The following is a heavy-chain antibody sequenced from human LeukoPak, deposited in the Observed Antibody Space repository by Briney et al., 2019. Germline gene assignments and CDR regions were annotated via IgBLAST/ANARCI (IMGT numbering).Heavy chain of an antibody. Sequence: GESLKISCKGSGYSFTSYWIGWVRQMPGKGLEWLGIIYPGDSDTTYSPSFQGHVTISADKSTSTAYLQWSSLKASDSAMYYCARLQGVSRGWSFDYWGQGTLVTVSS. V-gene: IGHV5-51*01. D-gene: IGHD6-19*01. J-gene: IGHJ4*02. CDR1: GYSFTSYW. CDR2: IYPGDSDT. CDR3: ARLQGVSRGWSFDY.